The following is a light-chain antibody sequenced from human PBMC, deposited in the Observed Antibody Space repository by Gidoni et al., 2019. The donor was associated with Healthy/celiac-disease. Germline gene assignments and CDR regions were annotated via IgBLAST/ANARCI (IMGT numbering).Light chain of an antibody. Sequence: EIVLTQSPATLSLSPGERATLSCRASQSVSSYLAWYQQKPGQAPRLLIYDASNRATGIPARFSGSGSGTDFTLTISSLGPEDFAVYYCQQRSNWPPRATFGQGTRLEIK. CDR1: QSVSSY. J-gene: IGKJ5*01. CDR2: DAS. V-gene: IGKV3-11*01. CDR3: QQRSNWPPRAT.